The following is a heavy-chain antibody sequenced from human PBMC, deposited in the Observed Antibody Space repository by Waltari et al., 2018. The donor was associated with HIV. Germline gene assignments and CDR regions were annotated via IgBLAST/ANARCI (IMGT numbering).Heavy chain of an antibody. CDR3: ARDRHYDILTGSYFDY. CDR2: IKQDGSEK. D-gene: IGHD3-9*01. Sequence: EVQLVESGGGLVQPGGSLRLSFAASGSTLSSYWVGWVRQAPGKGLEWVANIKQDGSEKYYVDSVKGRFTISRDNAKNSLYLQMNSLRAEDTAVYYCARDRHYDILTGSYFDYWGQGTLVTVSS. V-gene: IGHV3-7*01. CDR1: GSTLSSYW. J-gene: IGHJ4*02.